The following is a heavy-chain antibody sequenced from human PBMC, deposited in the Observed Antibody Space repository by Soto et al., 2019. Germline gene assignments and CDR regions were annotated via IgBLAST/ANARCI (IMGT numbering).Heavy chain of an antibody. CDR3: ARGGSYVGFDS. V-gene: IGHV4-61*01. Sequence: QVHLQESGPGLVKPSETLSLTCTVSGGSLNSSSYFWSWIRQPPGKGLEWIGYIHYFGSTKYNPSLDSRVVISVDTAKNQFSLKVPSVTAADTAMYFCARGGSYVGFDSWGQGARVTVSS. CDR2: IHYFGST. CDR1: GGSLNSSSYF. D-gene: IGHD1-26*01. J-gene: IGHJ4*02.